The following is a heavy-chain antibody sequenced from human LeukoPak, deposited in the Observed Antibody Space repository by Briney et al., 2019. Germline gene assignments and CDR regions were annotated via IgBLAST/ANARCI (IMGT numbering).Heavy chain of an antibody. CDR1: GGSISSYY. CDR3: ARVDTMIVAFDI. D-gene: IGHD3-22*01. J-gene: IGHJ3*02. V-gene: IGHV4-4*07. Sequence: PSETLSLTCTVSGGSISSYYWSWIRQPAGRGLEWIGRIYTSGSTNYNPSLKSGVTMSVDPSKNQFSLKLSSVTAADTAVYYCARVDTMIVAFDIWGQGTMVTVSS. CDR2: IYTSGST.